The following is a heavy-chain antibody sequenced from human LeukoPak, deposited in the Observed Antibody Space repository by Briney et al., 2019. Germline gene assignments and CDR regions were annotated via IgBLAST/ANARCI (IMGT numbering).Heavy chain of an antibody. CDR3: ARAPKAGITIFGVVLTTYNWFDP. Sequence: ASVKVSCKASGYTFTSYDINWVRQATGQGPEWMGWMNSNSGNTGYAQQFQGRVTMARNTTIRTAYMELSSLRSEDTAVYSCARAPKAGITIFGVVLTTYNWFDPWGQGTLVTVSS. D-gene: IGHD3-3*01. CDR1: GYTFTSYD. J-gene: IGHJ5*02. V-gene: IGHV1-8*01. CDR2: MNSNSGNT.